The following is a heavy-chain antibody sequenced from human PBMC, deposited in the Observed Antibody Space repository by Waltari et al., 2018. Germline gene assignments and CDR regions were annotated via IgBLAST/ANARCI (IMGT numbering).Heavy chain of an antibody. CDR1: GGSFSGYY. V-gene: IGHV4-34*01. CDR2: INHSGST. CDR3: ARGLGYYYPRLLYFLH. Sequence: QVQLQQWGAGLLKPSETLSLTCAVYGGSFSGYYWSWIRQPRGKGLEWIGEINHSGSTNYHPFSKSRVTLSVDTSKNQFSLKLSSVTAADTAVYYCARGLGYYYPRLLYFLHWGQGTLVTVSS. D-gene: IGHD3-10*01. J-gene: IGHJ1*01.